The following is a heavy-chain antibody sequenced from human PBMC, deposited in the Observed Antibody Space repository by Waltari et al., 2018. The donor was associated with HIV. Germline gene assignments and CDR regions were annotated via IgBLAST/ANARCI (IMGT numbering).Heavy chain of an antibody. CDR3: ARDREYSGSYKAPY. V-gene: IGHV1-69*06. CDR2: NIPIFGTA. J-gene: IGHJ4*02. D-gene: IGHD1-26*01. Sequence: QVQLVQSGAEVKNPGSSVKVSCTASRATFSSDAISWVRQAPGQGLEWMGWNIPIFGTAKYAEEFQGRVAITADKTTSTAYMELSSMRSEDTAVYYCARDREYSGSYKAPYWGQGTLVTVSS. CDR1: RATFSSDA.